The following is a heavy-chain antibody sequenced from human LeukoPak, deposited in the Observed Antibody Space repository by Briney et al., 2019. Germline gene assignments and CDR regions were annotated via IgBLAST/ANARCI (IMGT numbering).Heavy chain of an antibody. CDR3: ARDSSSDFWSGYYFVSYGMDV. CDR1: GFTFSDYY. CDR2: ISSCGSTI. Sequence: GGSLRLSCAASGFTFSDYYMSWICQAPGKGLEWVSYISSCGSTIYYADSVKGRFTISRDNAKNSLYLQMNSLRAEDTAVYYCARDSSSDFWSGYYFVSYGMDVWGQGTTVTVSS. D-gene: IGHD3-3*01. V-gene: IGHV3-11*01. J-gene: IGHJ6*02.